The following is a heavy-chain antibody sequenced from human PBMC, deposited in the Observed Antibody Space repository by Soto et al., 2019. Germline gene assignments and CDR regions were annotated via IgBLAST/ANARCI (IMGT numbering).Heavy chain of an antibody. J-gene: IGHJ5*02. CDR1: GGSISSGDYY. CDR2: IYYSGST. CDR3: ARTIVATINWFDP. V-gene: IGHV4-30-4*01. D-gene: IGHD5-12*01. Sequence: SETLSLTCTVSGGSISSGDYYWSWIRQPPGKGLEWIGYIYYSGSTYYNPSLKSRVTISVDTSKNQFSLKLSSVTAADAAVYYCARTIVATINWFDPWGQGTLVTVSS.